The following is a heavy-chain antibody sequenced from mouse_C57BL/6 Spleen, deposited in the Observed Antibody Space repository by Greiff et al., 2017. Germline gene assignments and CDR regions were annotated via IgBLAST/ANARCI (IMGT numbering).Heavy chain of an antibody. Sequence: VQLQQSGPELVKPGASVKMSCKASGYTFTDYNMHWVKQSHGKSLEWIGYINPNNGGTSYNQKFKGKATLTVNKSSSTAYMELRSLTSEDSAVYYCARKGGWLLREVDYAMDYWGQGTSVTVSS. D-gene: IGHD2-3*01. CDR1: GYTFTDYN. CDR3: ARKGGWLLREVDYAMDY. J-gene: IGHJ4*01. V-gene: IGHV1-22*01. CDR2: INPNNGGT.